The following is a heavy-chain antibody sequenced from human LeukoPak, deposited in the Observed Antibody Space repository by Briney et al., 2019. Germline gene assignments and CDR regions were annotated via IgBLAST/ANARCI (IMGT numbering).Heavy chain of an antibody. J-gene: IGHJ4*02. CDR2: IKEDGSEK. V-gene: IGHV3-7*01. CDR1: GFTFSRYW. Sequence: GGSLRLSCAAAGFTFSRYWMSWVRQATGKGLGCVAKIKEDGSEKHYVDSVKGRFTISRDNAKNSLYLQMNSLRAEDTAVYYCARDYTGGWNDYWGQGTLVTVSS. D-gene: IGHD7-27*01. CDR3: ARDYTGGWNDY.